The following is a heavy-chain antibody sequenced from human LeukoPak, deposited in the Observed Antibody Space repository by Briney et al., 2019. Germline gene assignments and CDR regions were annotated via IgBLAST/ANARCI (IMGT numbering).Heavy chain of an antibody. CDR2: ISGSGGST. Sequence: PGGSLRLSCAASGFTFSSYAMSWVRQAPGKGLEWVSAISGSGGSTYYADSVKGRFTISRDNSKNTLYLQMNSLRAEDTAVYYCAKLYSGCYSRGPFDYWGQGTLVTVSS. V-gene: IGHV3-23*01. CDR1: GFTFSSYA. J-gene: IGHJ4*02. D-gene: IGHD1-26*01. CDR3: AKLYSGCYSRGPFDY.